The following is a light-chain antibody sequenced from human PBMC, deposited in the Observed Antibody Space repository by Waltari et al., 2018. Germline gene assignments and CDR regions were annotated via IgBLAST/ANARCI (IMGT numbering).Light chain of an antibody. CDR1: QSVSTN. Sequence: EIVMTQSPATLSVSPGERVTLSCRASQSVSTNLAWYHQKPGQAPRLLVYGASTRATGIPARFSGSGSGTEFSLTISSLQSEDFALYYCQQYYNWPPITFGQGTRLEIK. V-gene: IGKV3-15*01. CDR2: GAS. J-gene: IGKJ5*01. CDR3: QQYYNWPPIT.